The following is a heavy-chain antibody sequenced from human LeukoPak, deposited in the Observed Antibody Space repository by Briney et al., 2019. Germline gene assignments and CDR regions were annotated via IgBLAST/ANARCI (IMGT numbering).Heavy chain of an antibody. CDR2: IKQDGSEK. Sequence: GGSLRLSCAGSGFTFSSYWMSWVRQAPGKGLEWVANIKQDGSEKYYVDSVKGRFTISRDNAKNSLYLQMNSLRAEDTAVYYCARDGNDGFDYWGQGTLVTVSS. D-gene: IGHD1-14*01. J-gene: IGHJ4*02. CDR1: GFTFSSYW. CDR3: ARDGNDGFDY. V-gene: IGHV3-7*05.